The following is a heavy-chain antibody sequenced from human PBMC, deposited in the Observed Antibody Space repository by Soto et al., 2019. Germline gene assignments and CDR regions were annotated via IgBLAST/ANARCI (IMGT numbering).Heavy chain of an antibody. CDR2: INSDGSST. Sequence: EVQLVESGGGLVQPGGSLRLSCAASGFTFSSYWMHWVRQAPGKGLVWVSRINSDGSSTSYADSVKGRFTISRDNAKNTLYLQMNSLRAEDMAVYYCARAKYYYDSSGYYYEDWFDPWGQGTLVTVSS. V-gene: IGHV3-74*01. CDR3: ARAKYYYDSSGYYYEDWFDP. CDR1: GFTFSSYW. D-gene: IGHD3-22*01. J-gene: IGHJ5*02.